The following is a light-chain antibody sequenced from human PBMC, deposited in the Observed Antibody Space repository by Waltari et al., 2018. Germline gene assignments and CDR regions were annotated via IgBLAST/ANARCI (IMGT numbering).Light chain of an antibody. CDR3: QQSYSTPFT. CDR2: GAS. CDR1: QSISTY. Sequence: DIQMTQSPSSLSASVGDRATITCRASQSISTYLNWYLQKPGKAPKLLIYGASSLQSGAPSRFSGSGSGTDFTLTISSLQPEDFATYYCQQSYSTPFTFGPGTKVDIK. V-gene: IGKV1-39*01. J-gene: IGKJ3*01.